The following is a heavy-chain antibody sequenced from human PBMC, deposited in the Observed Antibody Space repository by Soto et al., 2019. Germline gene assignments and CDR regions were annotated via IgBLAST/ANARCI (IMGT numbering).Heavy chain of an antibody. D-gene: IGHD3-3*01. CDR3: ARNGTPFWSNDHTRGFFDY. CDR1: GFTVSISY. Sequence: PGGSLRLSCAASGFTVSISYMTWVRQVPGKGLEWVSIIYSDGHTYYTDSVKGRFTISRDDSENTLYLQMSSLRAEDTAVYYCARNGTPFWSNDHTRGFFDYWGQGALVTVSS. J-gene: IGHJ4*02. CDR2: IYSDGHT. V-gene: IGHV3-66*01.